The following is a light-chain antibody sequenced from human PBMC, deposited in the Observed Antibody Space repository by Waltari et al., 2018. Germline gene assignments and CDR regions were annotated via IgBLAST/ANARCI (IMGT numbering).Light chain of an antibody. CDR3: SSYTSSSTLG. Sequence: QSALTQPASVSGSPGPSITISCTGTSSDVGAYNYVSWYQQHPGKAPKLIIYEVSNRPSGVSNRFSGSKSGNTASLTISGLQAEDEADYYCSSYTSSSTLGFGGGTKLTVL. CDR1: SSDVGAYNY. CDR2: EVS. V-gene: IGLV2-14*01. J-gene: IGLJ2*01.